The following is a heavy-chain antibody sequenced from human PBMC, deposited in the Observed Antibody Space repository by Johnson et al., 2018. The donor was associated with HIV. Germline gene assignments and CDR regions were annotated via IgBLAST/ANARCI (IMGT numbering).Heavy chain of an antibody. V-gene: IGHV3-30*02. Sequence: QMLLVESGGGVVQPGGSLRLSCAASGLTFSSYGMHWVRQAPGKGLEWVAFIRYDGSNKNYADSVKGRFTISRDNSKNTLYLQMNSLRAEDTAVYYCARDGGYSSSWYKYAFDIWGQVTMVTVSS. CDR2: IRYDGSNK. CDR3: ARDGGYSSSWYKYAFDI. J-gene: IGHJ3*02. CDR1: GLTFSSYG. D-gene: IGHD6-13*01.